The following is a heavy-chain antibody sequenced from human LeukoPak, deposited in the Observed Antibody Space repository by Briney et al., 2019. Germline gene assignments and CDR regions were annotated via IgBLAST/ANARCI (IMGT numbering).Heavy chain of an antibody. CDR2: ISSSSSCI. D-gene: IGHD2-15*01. J-gene: IGHJ4*02. CDR1: GFTFSSYS. Sequence: GGSLRLSCAASGFTFSSYSMNWVRQAPGKGLEWVSSISSSSSCIYYADSVKGRFTISRDNAKNSLYLQMNSLRAEDTAVYYCAREANVVVVAANDYWGQGTLVTVSS. V-gene: IGHV3-21*01. CDR3: AREANVVVVAANDY.